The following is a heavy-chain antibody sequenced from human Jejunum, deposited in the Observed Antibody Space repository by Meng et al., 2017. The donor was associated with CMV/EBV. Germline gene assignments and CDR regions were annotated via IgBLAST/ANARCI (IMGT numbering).Heavy chain of an antibody. CDR1: TFSNYG. Sequence: TFSNYGMPWVRQAPGKGLEWVAFIWRDESSWRDVSDRHYADSVKGRFTISRDNSKNTLYLQMNSLRADDTAVYYCARDAHNQNFDYWGQGTLVTVSS. V-gene: IGHV3-30*02. J-gene: IGHJ4*02. D-gene: IGHD1-1*01. CDR3: ARDAHNQNFDY. CDR2: IWRDESSWRDVSDR.